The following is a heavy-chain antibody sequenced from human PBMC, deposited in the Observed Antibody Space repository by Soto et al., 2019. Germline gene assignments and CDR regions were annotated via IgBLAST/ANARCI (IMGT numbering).Heavy chain of an antibody. Sequence: SETLSLTCTVSGGSVSSGSYYWSWIRQLPGKGLEWIGYIYYSGSTNYNPSLKSRVTISVDTSKNQFSLKLSSVTAADTAVYYCARDTLRGGSDYWGQGTLVTVSS. CDR3: ARDTLRGGSDY. J-gene: IGHJ4*02. CDR1: GGSVSSGSYY. V-gene: IGHV4-61*01. D-gene: IGHD3-16*01. CDR2: IYYSGST.